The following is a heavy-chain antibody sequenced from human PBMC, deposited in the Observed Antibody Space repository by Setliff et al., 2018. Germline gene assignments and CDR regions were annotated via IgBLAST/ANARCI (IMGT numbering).Heavy chain of an antibody. CDR3: ARLRAPGSHGLDP. CDR2: ISGSGSTI. V-gene: IGHV3-48*01. J-gene: IGHJ5*02. D-gene: IGHD3-10*01. Sequence: PGGSLRLSCAASGFTFSSYSMNWVRQAPGKGLEWVSYISGSGSTIYYADSVKGRFTISRDSAKTSLYLQMNSLRADDTAVYYCARLRAPGSHGLDPWGQGTLVTVSS. CDR1: GFTFSSYS.